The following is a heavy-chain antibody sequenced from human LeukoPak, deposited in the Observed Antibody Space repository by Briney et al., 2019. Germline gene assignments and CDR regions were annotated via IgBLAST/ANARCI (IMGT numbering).Heavy chain of an antibody. J-gene: IGHJ5*02. V-gene: IGHV4-34*01. CDR1: GGSFSGYY. D-gene: IGHD3-9*01. CDR3: ARRGDILTVRFDP. CDR2: INHSGST. Sequence: RPSETLSLTCAVYGGSFSGYYWSWIRQPPGKGLEWIGEINHSGSTNYNPSLKSRVTISVDTSKNQFSLKLGSVTAADTAVYYCARRGDILTVRFDPWGQGTLVTVSS.